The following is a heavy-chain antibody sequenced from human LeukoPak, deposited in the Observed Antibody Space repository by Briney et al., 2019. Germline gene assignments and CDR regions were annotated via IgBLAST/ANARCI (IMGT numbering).Heavy chain of an antibody. D-gene: IGHD3-16*02. CDR2: IVVGSGNT. V-gene: IGHV1-58*02. J-gene: IGHJ4*02. CDR3: AALGHAYDYVWGSYRGGYFDY. Sequence: SVKVSCKASGFTFTSSAMQWVRQARGQRLEWIGWIVVGSGNTNYAQKFQERVTITRDMSTSTAYMELSSLRSEDTAVYYCAALGHAYDYVWGSYRGGYFDYWGQGTLVTVSS. CDR1: GFTFTSSA.